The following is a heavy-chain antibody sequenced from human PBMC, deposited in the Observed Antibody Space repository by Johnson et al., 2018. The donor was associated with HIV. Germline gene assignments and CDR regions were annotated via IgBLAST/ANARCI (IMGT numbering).Heavy chain of an antibody. CDR2: INWNGGST. CDR1: GFTFDDYG. V-gene: IGHV3-20*04. CDR3: ARVGIYYDSIEDAFDI. D-gene: IGHD3-22*01. J-gene: IGHJ3*02. Sequence: VQLVESGGGVVRPGGSLRLSCAASGFTFDDYGMSWVRQVPGKGLEWVSGINWNGGSTGYADSVKGRFTISRDNAKNSLYLQMNSLRVEDTAVYYCARVGIYYDSIEDAFDIWGQGTMVTVSS.